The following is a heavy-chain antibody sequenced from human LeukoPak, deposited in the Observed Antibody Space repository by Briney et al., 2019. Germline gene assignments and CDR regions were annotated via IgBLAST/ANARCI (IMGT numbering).Heavy chain of an antibody. V-gene: IGHV1-18*01. CDR3: ARNIAVAGYDS. J-gene: IGHJ4*02. CDR2: ISAYNGNT. D-gene: IGHD6-19*01. CDR1: GYTFTSYG. Sequence: ASVKVSCKASGYTFTSYGISWVRQAPGQGLEWMGWISAYNGNTNYAQKLQGRVTMTTDTSTTTAYMELRSLRSNDTAVYYCARNIAVAGYDSWGQGTLVTVSS.